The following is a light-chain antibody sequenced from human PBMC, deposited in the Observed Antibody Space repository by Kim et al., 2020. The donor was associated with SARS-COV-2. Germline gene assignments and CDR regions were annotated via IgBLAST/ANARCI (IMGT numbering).Light chain of an antibody. CDR1: QSIGSS. V-gene: IGKV6-21*02. J-gene: IGKJ2*01. CDR3: HQSSSLPT. Sequence: QPVTPKEQLTITCRAAQSIGSSLHWNQQKPNQSPKLLIKYASQSISGVPSTFSGSGSGTDFTLTIKSLEAEDAATYYCHQSSSLPTFGQGTKLAI. CDR2: YAS.